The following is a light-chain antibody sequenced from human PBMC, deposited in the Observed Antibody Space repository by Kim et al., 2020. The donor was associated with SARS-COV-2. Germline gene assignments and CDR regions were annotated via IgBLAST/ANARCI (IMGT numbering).Light chain of an antibody. CDR3: QAWDSSSALYV. V-gene: IGLV3-1*01. Sequence: SYELTQPPSVSVSPGKTARITCGGNKLGGKNVFWYQQKPGQSPVLVIYQDSKRPSGIPERFSGSNSGNTATLTISGTEARDEADYYCQAWDSSSALYVFGGGTKLTVL. CDR2: QDS. CDR1: KLGGKN. J-gene: IGLJ3*02.